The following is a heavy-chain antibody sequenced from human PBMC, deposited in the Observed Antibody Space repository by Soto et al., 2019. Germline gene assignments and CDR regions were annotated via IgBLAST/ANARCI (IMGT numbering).Heavy chain of an antibody. CDR1: GFTFSSYG. D-gene: IGHD6-13*01. CDR2: IWYDGSNK. V-gene: IGHV3-33*01. CDR3: AREGGSSWYFADYYYGMDV. J-gene: IGHJ6*02. Sequence: GSLRLSCAASGFTFSSYGMHWVRQAPGKGLEWVAVIWYDGSNKYYADSVKGRFTISRDNSKNTLYLQMNSLRAEDTAVYYCAREGGSSWYFADYYYGMDVWGQGTTVTVSS.